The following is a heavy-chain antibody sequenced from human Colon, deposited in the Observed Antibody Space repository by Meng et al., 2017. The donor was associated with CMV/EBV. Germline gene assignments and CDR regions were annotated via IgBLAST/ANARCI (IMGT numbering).Heavy chain of an antibody. CDR1: GYGFTSYY. Sequence: CKTSGYGFTSYYIYWVRQAPGQGFEWMATINPSDGSTTYAQRFQGRVTVTGDTSTSTVYMDLNSLTSEDTAMYYCVKSLGHCYAGGCCWGQGTLVTVSS. D-gene: IGHD2-15*01. CDR3: VKSLGHCYAGGCC. J-gene: IGHJ4*02. V-gene: IGHV1-46*01. CDR2: INPSDGST.